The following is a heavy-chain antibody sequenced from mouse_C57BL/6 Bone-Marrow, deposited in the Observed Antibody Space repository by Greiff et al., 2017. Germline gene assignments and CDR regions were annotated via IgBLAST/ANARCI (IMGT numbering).Heavy chain of an antibody. V-gene: IGHV14-3*01. CDR2: IDPANGNT. CDR1: GFNIKNTY. D-gene: IGHD1-1*01. CDR3: ARYPPFTTVVARDAMDY. J-gene: IGHJ4*01. Sequence: EVQLQQSVAELVRPGASVKLSCTASGFNIKNTYMHWVKQTPEQGLEWIGRIDPANGNTKYAPKFQGKAPITADTSSNTAYLQLSSLTSEDTAIYYCARYPPFTTVVARDAMDYWGQGTSVTVSS.